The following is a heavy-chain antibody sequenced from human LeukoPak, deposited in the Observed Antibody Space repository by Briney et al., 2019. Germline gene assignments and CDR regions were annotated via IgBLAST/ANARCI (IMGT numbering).Heavy chain of an antibody. V-gene: IGHV3-23*01. CDR3: AKGFYSDVSY. D-gene: IGHD3-16*01. CDR2: ISDRSHDT. CDR1: GFTFSSYA. J-gene: IGHJ4*02. Sequence: GGSLRLSCATSGFTFSSYAMNWVRQAPGRGLEWVSAISDRSHDTYYADSVKGRFTISRDNAKNSLFLQMNSLRAEDTAVYYCAKGFYSDVSYWGQGTLVTVSS.